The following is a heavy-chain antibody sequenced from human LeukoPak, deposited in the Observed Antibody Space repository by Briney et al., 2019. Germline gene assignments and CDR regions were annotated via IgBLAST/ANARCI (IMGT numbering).Heavy chain of an antibody. CDR1: GGSISSGDYY. Sequence: SETLSLTCTVSGGSISSGDYYWSWIRQPPGKGLEWIGYIYYSGSTYYNPSLKSRVTISVDTSKNQFSLKLSSVTAADTAVYYCAREIPNYYDSSGYYPLAFDIWGQGTMVTVSS. D-gene: IGHD3-22*01. V-gene: IGHV4-30-4*01. CDR3: AREIPNYYDSSGYYPLAFDI. J-gene: IGHJ3*02. CDR2: IYYSGST.